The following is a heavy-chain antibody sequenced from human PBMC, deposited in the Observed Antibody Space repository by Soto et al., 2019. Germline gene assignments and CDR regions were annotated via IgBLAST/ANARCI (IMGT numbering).Heavy chain of an antibody. J-gene: IGHJ5*02. CDR3: ARAQFYSGSGNYHNLMFDP. D-gene: IGHD3-10*01. Sequence: SETLSLTCAVSGGSIGGAGYSWSWIRQPPGGGLDWIGYIYESGTILYNPSLKTRLTISLNWSDKQFSLTLNSVTAADTAVYYCARAQFYSGSGNYHNLMFDPWGQGTQVTVSS. CDR1: GGSIGGAGYS. V-gene: IGHV4-30-2*01. CDR2: IYESGTI.